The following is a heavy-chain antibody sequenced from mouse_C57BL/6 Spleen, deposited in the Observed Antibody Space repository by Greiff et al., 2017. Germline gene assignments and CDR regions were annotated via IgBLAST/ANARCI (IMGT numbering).Heavy chain of an antibody. CDR2: INPSNGGT. J-gene: IGHJ1*03. CDR1: GYTFTSYW. Sequence: QVHVKQPGTELVKPGASVKLSCKASGYTFTSYWLHWVKQRPGQGLEWIGNINPSNGGTNYHEKFKSKATLTVDKSYSTAYMQLSSLTSEDSAVYYCARFPIYYSNYEGYFDVWGTGTTVTVSS. CDR3: ARFPIYYSNYEGYFDV. D-gene: IGHD2-5*01. V-gene: IGHV1-53*01.